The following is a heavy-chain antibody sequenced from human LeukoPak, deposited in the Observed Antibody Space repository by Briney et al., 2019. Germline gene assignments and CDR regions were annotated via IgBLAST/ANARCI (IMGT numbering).Heavy chain of an antibody. CDR2: IYPNTGGT. D-gene: IGHD1-7*01. CDR3: ARENWYYDY. CDR1: GYSFTNYH. Sequence: ASVKVSCNTSGYSFTNYHMHWVRLAPGQGLEWMGHIYPNTGGTSYAQRFQGRVTMTSDTSVSTVYMELSSLISDDTAAYYCARENWYYDYWGQGTTVTVSS. V-gene: IGHV1-2*06. J-gene: IGHJ4*03.